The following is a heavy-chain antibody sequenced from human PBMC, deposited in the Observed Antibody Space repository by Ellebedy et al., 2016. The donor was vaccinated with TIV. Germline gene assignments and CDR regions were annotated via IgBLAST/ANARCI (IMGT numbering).Heavy chain of an antibody. Sequence: GESLKISXAASGLIFRKYWMHWVRQASGKGLVWVSRINEDGTTINYADSVKGRFTISRDNSKNTLYLQMNSLTAEDTAVYYCAAYHGSGSSYYWGQGIPVTVSS. D-gene: IGHD3-10*01. CDR1: GLIFRKYW. V-gene: IGHV3-74*01. J-gene: IGHJ4*02. CDR2: INEDGTTI. CDR3: AAYHGSGSSYY.